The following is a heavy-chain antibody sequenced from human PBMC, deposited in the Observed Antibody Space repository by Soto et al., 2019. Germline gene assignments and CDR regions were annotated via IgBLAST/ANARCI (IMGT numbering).Heavy chain of an antibody. Sequence: QVQLVQSGPDLKRPGASMKVSCKASGYTFTSYGISWVRQAAGQGLEWMAWISPLKGRTQYSQKAQGRVTLSTDTSSNTAYMEMTTLRVDDTAVYYCAMDYGDRPEYFKHWGHDTLVTVS. V-gene: IGHV1-18*04. CDR2: ISPLKGRT. CDR1: GYTFTSYG. D-gene: IGHD4-17*01. J-gene: IGHJ1*01. CDR3: AMDYGDRPEYFKH.